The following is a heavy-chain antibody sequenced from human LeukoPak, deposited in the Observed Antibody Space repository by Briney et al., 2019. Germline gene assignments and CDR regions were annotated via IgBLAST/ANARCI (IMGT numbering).Heavy chain of an antibody. J-gene: IGHJ5*02. Sequence: SETLSLTCTVSGGSINNYYWSWIRQPPGKGLEWIGYIYYSGSTNYNPSLKSRVTISVDTSKNQFSLKLSSVTAADTAVYYCARDYYDFWSGYYTGPRNNWFDPWGQGTLVTVSS. D-gene: IGHD3-3*01. CDR1: GGSINNYY. V-gene: IGHV4-59*01. CDR3: ARDYYDFWSGYYTGPRNNWFDP. CDR2: IYYSGST.